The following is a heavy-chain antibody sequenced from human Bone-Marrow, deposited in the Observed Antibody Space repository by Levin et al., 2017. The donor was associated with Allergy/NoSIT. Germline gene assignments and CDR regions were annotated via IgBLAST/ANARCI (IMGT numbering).Heavy chain of an antibody. CDR1: GASLRRAF. D-gene: IGHD1-26*01. CDR2: VSDGGTP. V-gene: IGHV4-59*01. J-gene: IGHJ2*01. Sequence: SQTLSLTCSVSGASLRRAFWTWIRQPPGKGLEWVGYVSDGGTPIYNPSLESRVTISLDMPKSQFSLEMTSVTPDDTAVYYCVRESGPTWYFDLWGRGTLVTVSS. CDR3: VRESGPTWYFDL.